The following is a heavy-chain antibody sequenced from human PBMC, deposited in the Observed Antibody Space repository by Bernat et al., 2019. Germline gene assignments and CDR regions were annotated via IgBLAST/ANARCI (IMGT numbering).Heavy chain of an antibody. CDR2: IYSGGST. D-gene: IGHD6-13*01. Sequence: EVQLVETGGGLIQPGGSLRLSCAASGFTVSSNYMSWVRQAPGKGLEWVSVIYSGGSTYYADSVKGRFTISRDNSKNTLYLQMNSLRAEDMAVYYCARVSVSSWTLTEYYFDYWGQGTLVTVSS. CDR1: GFTVSSNY. J-gene: IGHJ4*02. CDR3: ARVSVSSWTLTEYYFDY. V-gene: IGHV3-53*02.